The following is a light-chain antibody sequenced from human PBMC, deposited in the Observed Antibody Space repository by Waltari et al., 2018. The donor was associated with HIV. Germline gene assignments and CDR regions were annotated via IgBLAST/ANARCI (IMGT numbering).Light chain of an antibody. CDR1: SSNIGSNY. CDR3: AAWDDSLSGRV. CDR2: GSN. V-gene: IGLV1-47*01. Sequence: QSVLTQSPSASGTPGQRVTISCSGSSSNIGSNYVYWYQQLPGTAPKLLIYGSNQRPPGVPDRLSGSKSGTSASLAISGLRSEDEADYYCAAWDDSLSGRVFGGGTKLTVL. J-gene: IGLJ3*02.